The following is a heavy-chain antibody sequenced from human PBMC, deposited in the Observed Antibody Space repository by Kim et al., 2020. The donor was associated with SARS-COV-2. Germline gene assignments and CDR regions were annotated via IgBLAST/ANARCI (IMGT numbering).Heavy chain of an antibody. V-gene: IGHV3-23*01. CDR1: GFTFSSYA. CDR2: ISASGGST. CDR3: AGRWQYLIY. J-gene: IGHJ4*02. D-gene: IGHD2-21*01. Sequence: GGSLRLSCAASGFTFSSYAMGWVRQTPGKGLEWISAISASGGSTYYADSVKGRFTISRDNSKNTLYLQMNSLRAEDMAVYYCAGRWQYLIYWGQGTLVTVSS.